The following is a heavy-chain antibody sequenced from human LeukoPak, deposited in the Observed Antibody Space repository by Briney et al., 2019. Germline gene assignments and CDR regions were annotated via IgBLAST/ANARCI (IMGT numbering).Heavy chain of an antibody. CDR1: GYTFTSYY. V-gene: IGHV1-46*01. CDR3: ARERTLAAAGTSDAFDI. Sequence: GASVKVPFKASGYTFTSYYMHWVRQAPGQGLEWMGIINPSGGSTSYAQKFQGRVTMTRDTSTSTVYMELSSLRSEDTAVYYCARERTLAAAGTSDAFDIWGQGTMVTVSS. CDR2: INPSGGST. J-gene: IGHJ3*02. D-gene: IGHD6-13*01.